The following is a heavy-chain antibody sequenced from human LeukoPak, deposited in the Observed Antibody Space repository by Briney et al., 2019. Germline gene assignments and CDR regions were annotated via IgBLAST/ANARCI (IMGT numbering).Heavy chain of an antibody. CDR1: GGSVSRGSYY. Sequence: PSETLSLTCTVSGGSVSRGSYYWSWPPQPPGQGLEGIGYIHHSGTTNYSPSLKSRVTISVDMSKNQFFLNLTSVTSAGTAVYYCARGRLGATYWGQGTLVTVSS. V-gene: IGHV4-61*01. J-gene: IGHJ4*02. CDR3: ARGRLGATY. CDR2: IHHSGTT. D-gene: IGHD1-26*01.